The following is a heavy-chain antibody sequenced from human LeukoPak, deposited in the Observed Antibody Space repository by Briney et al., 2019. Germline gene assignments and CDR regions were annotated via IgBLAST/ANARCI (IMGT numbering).Heavy chain of an antibody. Sequence: PGGSLRLSCAASGSTFSTCAMHWVRQAPGKGLEWVALISYDGSNKNYADSVKGRFTISRDNSKNTLYLQMNSLRAEDTAVYYCARERTYYDILTGYSNLDYWGQGTLVTVSS. CDR3: ARERTYYDILTGYSNLDY. CDR1: GSTFSTCA. CDR2: ISYDGSNK. J-gene: IGHJ4*02. V-gene: IGHV3-30*04. D-gene: IGHD3-9*01.